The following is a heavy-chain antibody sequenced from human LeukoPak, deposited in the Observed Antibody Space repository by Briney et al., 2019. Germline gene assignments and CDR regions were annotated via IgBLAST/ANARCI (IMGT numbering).Heavy chain of an antibody. CDR1: GGSISGYY. CDR3: ASGWFGLRGAFDI. J-gene: IGHJ3*02. Sequence: PSETLSLTCTVSGGSISGYYWTWIRQSPGKRPEWLAYIRYTGSTNYNPSLKSRVTISVDTSKNQFSLTLTSVTAVDTAVYYCASGWFGLRGAFDIWGQGTMVTVSS. D-gene: IGHD3-10*01. V-gene: IGHV4-59*08. CDR2: IRYTGST.